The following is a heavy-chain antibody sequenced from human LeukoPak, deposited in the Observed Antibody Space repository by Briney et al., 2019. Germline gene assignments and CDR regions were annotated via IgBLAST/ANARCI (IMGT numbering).Heavy chain of an antibody. D-gene: IGHD6-25*01. V-gene: IGHV3-11*04. J-gene: IGHJ5*02. CDR1: GLTFSDYY. CDR3: AREIPAATVLFDR. Sequence: SLRLSCAASGLTFSDYYMSWIRQAPGHGLEGFSYISSGGSTIYYADSVKGRFTISRDNAKNSLYLQMNSLRAEDTAVYYCAREIPAATVLFDRWGQGTLVTVSS. CDR2: ISSGGSTI.